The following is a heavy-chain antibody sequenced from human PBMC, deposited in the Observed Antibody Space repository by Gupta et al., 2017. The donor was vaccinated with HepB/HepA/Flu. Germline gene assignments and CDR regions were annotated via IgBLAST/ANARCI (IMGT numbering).Heavy chain of an antibody. CDR2: IKYDESDI. CDR3: TRDGGPTPRDY. V-gene: IGHV3-7*01. Sequence: EWQLVESGGGLVQPGGSLRLSCTASGFTFSNYYISWVRQAPGKGLEWVANIKYDESDIHYVDSVEGRFTISRDNAKNSLFLHMNSLRVEDTAVYYCTRDGGPTPRDYWGQGTLVTVSS. D-gene: IGHD3-16*01. CDR1: GFTFSNYY. J-gene: IGHJ4*02.